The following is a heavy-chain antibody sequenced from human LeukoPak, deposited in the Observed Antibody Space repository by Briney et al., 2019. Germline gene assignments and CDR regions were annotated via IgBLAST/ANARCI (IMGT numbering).Heavy chain of an antibody. CDR2: ISSSSTYI. V-gene: IGHV3-21*01. D-gene: IGHD3-10*01. CDR1: GFTFRTYN. Sequence: GGSLRLSCAASGFTFRTYNMNWVRQAPGKGLEWVSSISSSSTYIYYADSVKGRFTISRDNAKNSLYLQMNSLRAEDTAVYYCARDSSLGYGSGSFDPWGQGTLVTVSS. CDR3: ARDSSLGYGSGSFDP. J-gene: IGHJ5*02.